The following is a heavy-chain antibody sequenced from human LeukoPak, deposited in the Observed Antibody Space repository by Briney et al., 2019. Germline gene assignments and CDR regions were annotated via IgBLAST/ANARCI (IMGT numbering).Heavy chain of an antibody. Sequence: ASVKVSCKTSGGTFSSYAITWVRQTPGQGLEWMGGIIPIFGTTNYAQKFQDRVTITADKSTSTAYMELSSLRSEDTAVYYCARGDDYYYYMDVWGKGTTVTISS. CDR2: IIPIFGTT. CDR3: ARGDDYYYYMDV. J-gene: IGHJ6*03. V-gene: IGHV1-69*06. CDR1: GGTFSSYA.